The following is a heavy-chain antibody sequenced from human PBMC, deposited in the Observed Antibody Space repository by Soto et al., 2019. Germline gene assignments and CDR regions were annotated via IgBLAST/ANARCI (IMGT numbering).Heavy chain of an antibody. J-gene: IGHJ6*02. V-gene: IGHV1-46*01. CDR2: INPSGGST. D-gene: IGHD2-2*01. CDR1: GYTFTSYY. CDR3: ARDTAVSGVPAATVYYYGMDV. Sequence: ASVNVSCKASGYTFTSYYMHWVRQAPGQGLEWMGIINPSGGSTSYAQKFQGRVTMTRDTSTSTVYMELSSLRSEDTAVYYCARDTAVSGVPAATVYYYGMDVWGQGTTVTVSS.